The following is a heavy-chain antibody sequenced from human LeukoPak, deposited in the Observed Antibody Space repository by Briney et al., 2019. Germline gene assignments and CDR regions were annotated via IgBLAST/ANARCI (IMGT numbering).Heavy chain of an antibody. V-gene: IGHV4-38-2*02. J-gene: IGHJ4*02. CDR3: ARVLYYDSSGYYSDY. Sequence: ASETLSLTCTVSGYSISSGYYWGWIRQPPGKGLEWIGSIYHSGSTYYNPSLKSRVTISVDTSKNQFSLKLSSVTAADTAVYYCARVLYYDSSGYYSDYWGQGTLVTVSS. D-gene: IGHD3-22*01. CDR2: IYHSGST. CDR1: GYSISSGYY.